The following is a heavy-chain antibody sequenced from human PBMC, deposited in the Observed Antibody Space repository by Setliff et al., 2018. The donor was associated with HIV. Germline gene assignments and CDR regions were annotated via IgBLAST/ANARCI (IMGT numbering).Heavy chain of an antibody. D-gene: IGHD3-22*01. Sequence: ASVQVSCKASGYTFTSYAVNWVRQAPGQGLEWVGWIHTNTGDPTYAQGFTGRFVFSFDTSVSTASLQNSGLKAPDTAVFYCAREDYYDSMTTNYYYNGMDVWGQGTTVTVSS. CDR3: AREDYYDSMTTNYYYNGMDV. J-gene: IGHJ6*02. CDR1: GYTFTSYA. V-gene: IGHV7-4-1*02. CDR2: IHTNTGDP.